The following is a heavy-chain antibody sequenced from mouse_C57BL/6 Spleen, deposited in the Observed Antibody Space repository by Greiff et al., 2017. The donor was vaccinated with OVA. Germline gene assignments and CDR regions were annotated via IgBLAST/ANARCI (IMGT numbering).Heavy chain of an antibody. D-gene: IGHD1-1*01. CDR2: IYPGSGST. Sequence: QVQLQQPGAELVKPGASVKMSCKASGYTFTSYWITWVKQRPGQGLEWIGDIYPGSGSTNYNEKFKSKATLTVDTSSSTAYMQLSSLTSEDSSVDYCARWDYYGSSPFDYWGQGTTLTVSS. V-gene: IGHV1-55*01. CDR1: GYTFTSYW. J-gene: IGHJ2*01. CDR3: ARWDYYGSSPFDY.